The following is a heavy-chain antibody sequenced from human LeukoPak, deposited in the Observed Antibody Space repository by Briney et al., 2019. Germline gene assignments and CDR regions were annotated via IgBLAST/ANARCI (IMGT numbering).Heavy chain of an antibody. J-gene: IGHJ4*02. Sequence: GGSLRLSCAASGFTFSGSAMHWVRQASGKGLEWVDRIRSKANSYATAYAASVKGRFTISRDDSKNTASLQMNSLKTEDAAVYYCTRPSYGGSSTTGDYWGQGTLVTVSS. CDR3: TRPSYGGSSTTGDY. CDR2: IRSKANSYAT. V-gene: IGHV3-73*01. D-gene: IGHD1-26*01. CDR1: GFTFSGSA.